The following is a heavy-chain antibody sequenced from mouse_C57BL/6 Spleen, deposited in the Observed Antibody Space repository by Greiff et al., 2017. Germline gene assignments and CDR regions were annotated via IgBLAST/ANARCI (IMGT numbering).Heavy chain of an antibody. D-gene: IGHD1-1*01. V-gene: IGHV1-55*01. J-gene: IGHJ2*01. CDR1: GYTFTSYW. Sequence: QVQLQQSGAELVKPGASVKMSCKASGYTFTSYWITWVKQRPGQGLEWIGDIYPGSGSTNYNEKFKSKATLTVDTSSSTAYMQLSSLTSENSAVYYCGLYGSSYLDYWGQGTTLTVSS. CDR3: GLYGSSYLDY. CDR2: IYPGSGST.